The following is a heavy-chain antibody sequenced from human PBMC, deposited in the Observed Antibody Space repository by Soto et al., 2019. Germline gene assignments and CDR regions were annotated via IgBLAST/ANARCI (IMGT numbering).Heavy chain of an antibody. J-gene: IGHJ6*02. CDR3: GRDGGATGGYYYYGMDV. CDR2: IWYDGSNK. D-gene: IGHD5-12*01. V-gene: IGHV3-33*01. Sequence: QVQLVESGGGVVQPGRSLRLSCAASGFTFSSYGMHWVRQAPGKGLEWVAVIWYDGSNKYYADSVKGRFTISRDNSKNTLYRQMNSLRAEDTAVYYCGRDGGATGGYYYYGMDVWGQGTTVTVSS. CDR1: GFTFSSYG.